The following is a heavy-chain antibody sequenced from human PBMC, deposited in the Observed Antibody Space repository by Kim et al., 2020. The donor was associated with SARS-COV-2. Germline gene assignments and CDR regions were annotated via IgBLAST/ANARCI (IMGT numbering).Heavy chain of an antibody. D-gene: IGHD5-18*01. J-gene: IGHJ4*02. Sequence: GGSLRLSCAASGFTFSSFWLNLVRQAPGKGLEWVASIKQDGTEEIYVDSVKGRFTISRDNAKNSLFLEMDRLRAEDTAIYYCARGQLWFVFDKWGQGTLV. CDR2: IKQDGTEE. CDR1: GFTFSSFW. CDR3: ARGQLWFVFDK. V-gene: IGHV3-7*01.